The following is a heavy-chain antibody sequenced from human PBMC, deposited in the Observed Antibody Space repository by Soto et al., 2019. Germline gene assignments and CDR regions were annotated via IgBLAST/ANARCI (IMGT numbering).Heavy chain of an antibody. J-gene: IGHJ3*02. Sequence: PGESLKISCNGSGYSFTSYWIGWVRQMPGKGLEWMGIIYPGDSDTRYSPSFQGQVNISADKSISTAYLQWSSLKASDNAMYDCARHESSPHFGAIDIWGQGTMVTVSS. CDR2: IYPGDSDT. V-gene: IGHV5-51*01. D-gene: IGHD3-10*01. CDR1: GYSFTSYW. CDR3: ARHESSPHFGAIDI.